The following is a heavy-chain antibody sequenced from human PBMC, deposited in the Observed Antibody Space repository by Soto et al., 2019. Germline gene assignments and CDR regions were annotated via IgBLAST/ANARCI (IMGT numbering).Heavy chain of an antibody. CDR3: ARHTMVRGVMSDY. V-gene: IGHV4-30-4*01. CDR2: IYSSGSA. Sequence: PSETLSLTCTVSGGSISSGDYYWSWIRQPPGKGLEWIGYIYSSGSAYYKPSLKSRVTMSVDTSKNQFSLKLSSVTAAGTAVYYCARHTMVRGVMSDYWGQGTLVTVSS. D-gene: IGHD3-10*01. CDR1: GGSISSGDYY. J-gene: IGHJ4*02.